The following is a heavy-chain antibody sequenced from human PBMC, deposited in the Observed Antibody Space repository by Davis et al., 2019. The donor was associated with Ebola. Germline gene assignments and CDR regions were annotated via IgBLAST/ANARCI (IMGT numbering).Heavy chain of an antibody. J-gene: IGHJ3*01. CDR1: GYSFTSYW. CDR2: IYPGDSDT. Sequence: GESLKISCKGSGYSFTSYWIGWVRQMPGKGLEWMGIIYPGDSDTRYSPSFQGHGIISADKSINTAYLQWNSLKASDTAMYYCARGPTVVIAAATADAFDVWGQGTMVAVSS. V-gene: IGHV5-51*01. CDR3: ARGPTVVIAAATADAFDV. D-gene: IGHD2-15*01.